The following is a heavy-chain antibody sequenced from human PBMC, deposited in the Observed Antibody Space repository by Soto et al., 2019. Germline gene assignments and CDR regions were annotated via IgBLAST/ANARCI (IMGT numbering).Heavy chain of an antibody. CDR1: GFTFSSYG. CDR2: IWYDGSNK. CDR3: ARDYCSGGSCYSESYYYGMDV. D-gene: IGHD2-15*01. Sequence: GGSLRLSCAASGFTFSSYGMHWVRQAPGKGLEWVAVIWYDGSNKYYADSVKGRFTISRDNSKNTLFLQMTSLRDEDTALYYCARDYCSGGSCYSESYYYGMDVWGLGTTVTVSS. J-gene: IGHJ6*02. V-gene: IGHV3-33*01.